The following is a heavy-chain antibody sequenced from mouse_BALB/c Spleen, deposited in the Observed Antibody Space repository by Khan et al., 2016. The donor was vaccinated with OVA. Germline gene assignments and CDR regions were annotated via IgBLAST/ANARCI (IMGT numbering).Heavy chain of an antibody. CDR1: GYTFTDYY. CDR3: TRGLFDV. Sequence: EVQLQQSGPELVKPGASVKMSCKASGYTFTDYYMKWVKQSQGKSLEWIGDINPENGDTFYNQKFKGKATLTVDKSSSTAYMQLNSLTSEDSALYLCTRGLFDVWGAGTTVTVSS. CDR2: INPENGDT. V-gene: IGHV1-19*01. J-gene: IGHJ1*01.